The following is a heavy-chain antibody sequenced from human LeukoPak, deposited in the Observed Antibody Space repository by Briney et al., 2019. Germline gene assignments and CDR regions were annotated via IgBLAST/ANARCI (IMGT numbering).Heavy chain of an antibody. CDR3: ARERYYYDSSGYYLYYFDY. J-gene: IGHJ4*02. V-gene: IGHV1-2*02. CDR2: INPNSGGT. D-gene: IGHD3-22*01. Sequence: GASVKVSCKASGYTFTGYYMHWVRQAPGQGLEWMGWINPNSGGTNYAQKFQGRVTMTRDTSISTAYMELSRLRSDDTAVYYCARERYYYDSSGYYLYYFDYWGQGTLVTVSS. CDR1: GYTFTGYY.